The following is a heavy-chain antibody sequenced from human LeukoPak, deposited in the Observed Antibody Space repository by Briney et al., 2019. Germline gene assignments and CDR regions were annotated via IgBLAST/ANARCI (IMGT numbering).Heavy chain of an antibody. V-gene: IGHV3-74*01. CDR2: INSDGSCT. CDR3: ARGERWLQLYDY. CDR1: GFTFSSYW. J-gene: IGHJ4*02. Sequence: PGGSLRLSCAASGFTFSSYWMHWVRQAPGKGLVWVSRINSDGSCTSYADSVKGRFTISRDNAKNTLYLQMNSLRAEDTAVYYCARGERWLQLYDYWGQGTLVTVSS. D-gene: IGHD5-24*01.